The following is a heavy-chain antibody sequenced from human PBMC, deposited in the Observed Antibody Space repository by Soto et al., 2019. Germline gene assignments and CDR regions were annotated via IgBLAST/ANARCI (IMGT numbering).Heavy chain of an antibody. V-gene: IGHV3-23*01. CDR3: SKGWGDY. D-gene: IGHD7-27*01. CDR2: IVGNGEST. CDR1: EFSSSNYA. Sequence: EVQVLESGGGLVQPGGSLRLSCVASEFSSSNYAMSWVRQAPGTGLEWVSGIVGNGESTYYADSVKGRFTISRDNSKNTLYLQMNSLRAEDTGVYYCSKGWGDYWGQGTLVTVSS. J-gene: IGHJ4*02.